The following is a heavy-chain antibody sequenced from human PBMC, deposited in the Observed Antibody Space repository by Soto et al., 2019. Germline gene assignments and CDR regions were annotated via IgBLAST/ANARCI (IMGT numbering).Heavy chain of an antibody. J-gene: IGHJ4*02. CDR1: GGSITSFY. CDR2: IYSGGRT. D-gene: IGHD6-13*01. CDR3: ARGSSRWDY. Sequence: SETLSLTCTVSGGSITSFYSSWIRQPAGKGLEWIGRIYSGGRTNYNPSLKSRVTMSVDTSKNQFSLRLSSVTAADTAMYYCARGSSRWDYWGQGTLVTVSS. V-gene: IGHV4-4*07.